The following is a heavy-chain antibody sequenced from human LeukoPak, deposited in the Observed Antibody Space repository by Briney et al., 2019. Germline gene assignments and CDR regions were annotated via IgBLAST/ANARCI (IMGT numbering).Heavy chain of an antibody. CDR3: ARPQSYGFLVPFDH. J-gene: IGHJ4*01. D-gene: IGHD5-18*01. CDR1: GFTFSTYS. Sequence: PGGSLRLSCAASGFTFSTYSVHWVRQAPGKGLEWVSSITSSSTNIYYADSVKGRFTISRDNAKNSLYLQMNSLRAEDTAVYYCARPQSYGFLVPFDHRGPGTLVTVSS. CDR2: ITSSSTNI. V-gene: IGHV3-21*01.